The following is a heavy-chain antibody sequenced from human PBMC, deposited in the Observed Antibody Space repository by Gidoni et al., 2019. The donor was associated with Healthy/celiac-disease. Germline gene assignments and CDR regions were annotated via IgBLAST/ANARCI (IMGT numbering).Heavy chain of an antibody. CDR3: ARGYCSGGSCYWDAFDI. Sequence: VQLVESGGGLVQTGGSLRLSCDASGFTVSSHYMSWVRQAPGKGLEWVSVIDSVGSTYYAYSVKGRFTISRHNSKNTLYLQMNSLRAEDTAVYYCARGYCSGGSCYWDAFDIWGQGTMVTVSS. D-gene: IGHD2-15*01. CDR1: GFTVSSHY. J-gene: IGHJ3*02. V-gene: IGHV3-53*04. CDR2: IDSVGST.